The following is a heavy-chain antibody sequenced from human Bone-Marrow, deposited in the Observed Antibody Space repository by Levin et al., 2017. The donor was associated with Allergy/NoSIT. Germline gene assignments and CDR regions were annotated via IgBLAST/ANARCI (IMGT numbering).Heavy chain of an antibody. CDR1: GFSLSSSRDG. Sequence: SGPTLVKPTQTLTLTCTFSGFSLSSSRDGVGWIRQPPGKALEWLAVIYWDDDKRYRPSLKSRLTIAKDTSKNQVSLTMTNMDPVDTATYYCANTSVGSLRLDPFDLWGQGTMVTVSS. CDR2: IYWDDDK. D-gene: IGHD1-26*01. CDR3: ANTSVGSLRLDPFDL. V-gene: IGHV2-5*02. J-gene: IGHJ3*01.